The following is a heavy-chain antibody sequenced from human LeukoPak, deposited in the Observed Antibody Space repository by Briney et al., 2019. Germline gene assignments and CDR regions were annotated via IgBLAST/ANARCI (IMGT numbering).Heavy chain of an antibody. Sequence: SETLSLTCAVYGGSFSGYYWRWIRQLPGKGLEWIGEINHSGSTNYNPSLKSRVTISVDTSKNQFSLKLSSVTAADTAVYYCARGDVAETDWFDPWGQGTLVTVSS. J-gene: IGHJ5*02. CDR3: ARGDVAETDWFDP. CDR2: INHSGST. V-gene: IGHV4-34*01. D-gene: IGHD5-24*01. CDR1: GGSFSGYY.